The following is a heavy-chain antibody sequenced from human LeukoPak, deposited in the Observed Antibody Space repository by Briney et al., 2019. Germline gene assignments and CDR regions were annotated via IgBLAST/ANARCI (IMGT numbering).Heavy chain of an antibody. CDR1: GFTFDDYA. V-gene: IGHV3-9*01. D-gene: IGHD2-2*01. CDR3: ARGREYDY. CDR2: INWNSGSI. J-gene: IGHJ4*02. Sequence: GRSLRLSCAASGFTFDDYAMHWVRQAPGKGLEWVSGINWNSGSIGYADSVKGRFTISRDNAKNSLFLQMNSPRTEDTALYYCARGREYDYWGQGTLVTVSS.